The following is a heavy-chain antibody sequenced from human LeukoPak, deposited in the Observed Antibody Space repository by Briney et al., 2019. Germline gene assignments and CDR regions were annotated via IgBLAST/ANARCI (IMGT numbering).Heavy chain of an antibody. CDR2: IYYTGST. V-gene: IGHV4-59*01. J-gene: IGHJ3*02. D-gene: IGHD6-6*01. CDR1: GGSISSYY. Sequence: PSETLSLTCTVSGGSISSYYWSWIRQPPGKGLEWIGYIYYTGSTNYNPSLASRVTLSVDTSQNPFSLKLTSVTAADTATYYIARRAGASGRPAFDIWGQGTVVS. CDR3: ARRAGASGRPAFDI.